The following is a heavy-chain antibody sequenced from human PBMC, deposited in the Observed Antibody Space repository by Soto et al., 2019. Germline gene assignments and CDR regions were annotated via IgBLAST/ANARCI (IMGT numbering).Heavy chain of an antibody. V-gene: IGHV4-39*01. Sequence: SETLSLTCTVSGGSISSSSYYWDWIRQPPGKGLEWIGSIYYSGSTYYNPSLKSRVTISVDTSKNQFSLKLSSVTAADTAVYYCARHLRGAAAGPGDYYYMDVWGKGTTVTVSS. CDR2: IYYSGST. D-gene: IGHD6-13*01. J-gene: IGHJ6*03. CDR3: ARHLRGAAAGPGDYYYMDV. CDR1: GGSISSSSYY.